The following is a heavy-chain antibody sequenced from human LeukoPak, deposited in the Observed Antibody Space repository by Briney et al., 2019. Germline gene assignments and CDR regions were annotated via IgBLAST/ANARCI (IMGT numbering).Heavy chain of an antibody. D-gene: IGHD6-19*01. J-gene: IGHJ6*03. CDR1: GGSFSSYY. Sequence: SETLSLTCAVYGGSFSSYYWGWIRQPPGKGLEWIGSIYYSGSTYYNPSLKSRVTISLDTSKNQFSLKLRSVTAADTAVYYCARGGGDSSGWYFGTIQYYYSYYMDVWGKGTTVTVSS. V-gene: IGHV4-34*01. CDR3: ARGGGDSSGWYFGTIQYYYSYYMDV. CDR2: IYYSGST.